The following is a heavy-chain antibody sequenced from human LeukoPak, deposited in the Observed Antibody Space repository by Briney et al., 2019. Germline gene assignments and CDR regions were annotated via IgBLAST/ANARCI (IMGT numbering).Heavy chain of an antibody. Sequence: GGSLRLSCAASGFTFSNYWMHWVRQAPGKGLVWVSRIYNDGSSTSYADSVKGRFTISRDNSKNTLDLQMNSLRAEDTALYYCASRGTNDFDCWGQGTLATVSS. D-gene: IGHD3-16*01. CDR2: IYNDGSST. V-gene: IGHV3-74*01. CDR3: ASRGTNDFDC. J-gene: IGHJ4*02. CDR1: GFTFSNYW.